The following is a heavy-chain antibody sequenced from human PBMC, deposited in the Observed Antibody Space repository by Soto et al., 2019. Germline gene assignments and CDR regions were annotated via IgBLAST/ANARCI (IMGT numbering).Heavy chain of an antibody. V-gene: IGHV3-30-3*01. CDR1: GFTFSSYA. D-gene: IGHD3-16*01. CDR3: ARDGGAY. CDR2: MSYDGSNK. Sequence: QVQLVESGGGVVQPGRSLRLSCAASGFTFSSYAMHWVRRAPGKGLEWMAVMSYDGSNKYYADSVKGRFTISRDNSKNTLYLQMNSLRPAGTALYYGARDGGAYWGQGTLVIVSS. J-gene: IGHJ4*02.